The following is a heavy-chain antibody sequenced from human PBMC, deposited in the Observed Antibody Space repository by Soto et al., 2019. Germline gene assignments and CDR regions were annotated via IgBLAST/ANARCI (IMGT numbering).Heavy chain of an antibody. Sequence: EVQLVESGGGLVKPGGSLRLSCAASGFTFSSYSMNWVRQAPGKGLEWVSSISSNSNYIYNADSVKGRFTISRDNARNSLFLQMHSLRAEDTAVYYCARDWCDYIRFDAFDIWGQGTMVTVSS. CDR3: ARDWCDYIRFDAFDI. CDR1: GFTFSSYS. D-gene: IGHD4-17*01. CDR2: ISSNSNYI. J-gene: IGHJ3*02. V-gene: IGHV3-21*01.